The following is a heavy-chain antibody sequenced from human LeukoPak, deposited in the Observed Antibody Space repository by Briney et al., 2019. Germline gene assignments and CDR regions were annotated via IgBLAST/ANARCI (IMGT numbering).Heavy chain of an antibody. V-gene: IGHV3-23*01. CDR3: AREVGNTMIVVVTYYFGY. J-gene: IGHJ4*02. CDR1: GFTFSSYA. D-gene: IGHD3-22*01. Sequence: SGGSLRLPCAASGFTFSSYAMSWVRQAPGKGLEWVSAISGSGGSTYYADSVKGRFTISRDNAKNSLYLQMNSLRAEDTAVYYCAREVGNTMIVVVTYYFGYWGQGTLVTVSS. CDR2: ISGSGGST.